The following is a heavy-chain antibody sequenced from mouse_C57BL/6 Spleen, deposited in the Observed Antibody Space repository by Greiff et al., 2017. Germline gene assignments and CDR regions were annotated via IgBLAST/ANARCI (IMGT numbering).Heavy chain of an antibody. V-gene: IGHV1-80*01. CDR3: ARSRYYGNYLYYFDY. CDR2: IYPGDGDT. CDR1: GYAFSSYW. Sequence: QVQLKQSGAELVKPGASVKISCKASGYAFSSYWMNWVKQRPGKGLEWIGQIYPGDGDTNYNGKFKGKATLTADKSSSTAYMQLSSLTSEDSAVYFCARSRYYGNYLYYFDYWGQGTTLTVSS. J-gene: IGHJ2*01. D-gene: IGHD2-1*01.